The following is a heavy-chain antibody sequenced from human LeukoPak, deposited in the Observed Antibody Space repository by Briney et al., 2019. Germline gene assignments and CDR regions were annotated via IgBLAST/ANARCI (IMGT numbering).Heavy chain of an antibody. CDR1: GFTSDDYA. J-gene: IGHJ4*02. D-gene: IGHD2-2*01. V-gene: IGHV3-9*02. Sequence: SLRLSCAASGFTSDDYAMHLVRQAPGKGLEWVSGISWNSGSIGYADSVKGRFTISRDNAKNSLYLQMNSLRAEDTALYYCAKDSVYCSSTSCYVGYFDYWGQGTLVTVSS. CDR3: AKDSVYCSSTSCYVGYFDY. CDR2: ISWNSGSI.